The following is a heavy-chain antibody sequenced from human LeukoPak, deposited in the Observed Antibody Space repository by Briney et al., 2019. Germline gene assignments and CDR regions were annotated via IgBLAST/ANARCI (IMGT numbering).Heavy chain of an antibody. J-gene: IGHJ6*02. CDR1: GRTFSSYA. CDR3: ASPFTRYYYYYGMDV. V-gene: IGHV1-69*01. CDR2: IIPIFGTA. D-gene: IGHD2-15*01. Sequence: GSAVKVSCKASGRTFSSYAISWVRQPPGQGLELMGGIIPIFGTANYAQKFQGRVTITADESTSTAYMELSSLRSEDTAVYYCASPFTRYYYYYGMDVWGQGTTVTVSS.